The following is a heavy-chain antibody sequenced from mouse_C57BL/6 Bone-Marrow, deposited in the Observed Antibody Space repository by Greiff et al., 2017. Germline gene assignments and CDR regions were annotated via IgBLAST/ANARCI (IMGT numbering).Heavy chain of an antibody. CDR3: ARSPHYYGSSLDW. CDR1: GYTFTSYW. Sequence: QVQLQQPGAELVMPGASVKLSCKASGYTFTSYWMHWVKQRPGQGLEWIGEIDPSDSYTNYNQKFKGKSTLTVDKSSSTAYMQLSSLTSEDSAVYYCARSPHYYGSSLDWGGQGTTLTVSS. V-gene: IGHV1-69*01. J-gene: IGHJ2*01. D-gene: IGHD1-1*01. CDR2: IDPSDSYT.